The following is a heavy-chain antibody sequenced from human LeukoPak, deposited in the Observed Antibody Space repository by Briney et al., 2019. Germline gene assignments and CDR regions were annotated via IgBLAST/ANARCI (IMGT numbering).Heavy chain of an antibody. V-gene: IGHV4-4*07. J-gene: IGHJ4*02. D-gene: IGHD2-2*01. CDR2: LYSSGST. CDR1: GGSISNYY. CDR3: ARESSPGYCSSTSCPFDY. Sequence: PSETLSLTCTVSGGSISNYYWSWIRQPAGKGLEWIGRLYSSGSTNSNPSLKSRVTLSVDTSKNQFSLKLSSVTAADTAVYYCARESSPGYCSSTSCPFDYWGQGTLVTVSS.